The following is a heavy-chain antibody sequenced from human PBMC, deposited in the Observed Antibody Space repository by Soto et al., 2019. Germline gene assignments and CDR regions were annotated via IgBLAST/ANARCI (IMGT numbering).Heavy chain of an antibody. V-gene: IGHV3-64*01. CDR3: ARSLMTAAGTRYFDY. D-gene: IGHD6-13*01. J-gene: IGHJ4*02. CDR2: ISNNGAHT. CDR1: GFTFSNYE. Sequence: PGGSLRLSCAASGFTFSNYEMHWVRQAPGKGLEYVSGISNNGAHTDYAKSVKGRFTISRHNSKNTLYLQMNSLRAEDTAVYYCARSLMTAAGTRYFDYWGQGTLVTVSS.